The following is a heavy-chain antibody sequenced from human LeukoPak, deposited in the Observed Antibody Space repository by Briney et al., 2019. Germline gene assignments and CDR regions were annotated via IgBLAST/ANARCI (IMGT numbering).Heavy chain of an antibody. J-gene: IGHJ5*02. CDR2: INPTSGGT. D-gene: IGHD5-18*01. CDR3: ARSGYSYGPDKYNWFDP. Sequence: ASVKVSCKVSGYTFTGYYIHWVRQAPGQGLEWMGWINPTSGGTNYAQKFQGRVTMTRDTSISTAYMELSRLRSDDTAVYSCARSGYSYGPDKYNWFDPWGQGTLVTVSS. V-gene: IGHV1-2*02. CDR1: GYTFTGYY.